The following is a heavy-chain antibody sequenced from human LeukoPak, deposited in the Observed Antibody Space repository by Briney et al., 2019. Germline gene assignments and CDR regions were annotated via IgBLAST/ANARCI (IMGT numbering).Heavy chain of an antibody. V-gene: IGHV1-2*02. Sequence: ASVKVSCKASGYTFTGYYMHWVRQAPGQGLEWMGWINPNSGGTNYAQKFQGRVTMTRDTSISTAYMELSRLRSDDTAVYYCAKDFWSGFIHWFDPWGQGTPVTVSS. CDR1: GYTFTGYY. CDR3: AKDFWSGFIHWFDP. D-gene: IGHD3-3*01. CDR2: INPNSGGT. J-gene: IGHJ5*02.